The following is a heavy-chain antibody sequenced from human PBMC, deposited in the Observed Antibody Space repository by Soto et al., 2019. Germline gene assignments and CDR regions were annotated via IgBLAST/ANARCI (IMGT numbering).Heavy chain of an antibody. CDR1: GGSISSGGYY. CDR3: ARVPCSSTSCISNWFDP. CDR2: IYYSGST. D-gene: IGHD2-2*01. Sequence: TLSLTCTVSGGSISSGGYYWSWIRQHPGKGLEWIGYIYYSGSTYYNPSLKSRVTISVDTSKNQFSLKLSSVTAADTAVYYCARVPCSSTSCISNWFDPWGQGTLVTVSS. J-gene: IGHJ5*02. V-gene: IGHV4-31*03.